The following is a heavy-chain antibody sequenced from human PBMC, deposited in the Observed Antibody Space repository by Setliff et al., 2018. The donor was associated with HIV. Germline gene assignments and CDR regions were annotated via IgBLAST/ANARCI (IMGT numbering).Heavy chain of an antibody. CDR2: IYHSGSV. CDR3: ARGDTTWPTQLLDV. J-gene: IGHJ6*04. D-gene: IGHD2-2*01. Sequence: PSETLSLTCAVSGGSISSSNYWSWVRQAPGKGLEWIGEIYHSGSVNHNPSLRSRVTMSVDMSKNQFSLRLSSVTAADTAVYYCARGDTTWPTQLLDVWGKGTTVTVTS. V-gene: IGHV4-4*02. CDR1: GGSISSSNY.